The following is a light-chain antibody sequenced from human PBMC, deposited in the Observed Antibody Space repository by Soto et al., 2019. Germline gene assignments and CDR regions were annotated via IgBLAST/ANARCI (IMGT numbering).Light chain of an antibody. CDR2: GVS. Sequence: EIVMTQSPATLSVFPGERCTLSCRAIRSLNGNLAWYQQKPGQAPRLLIYGVSTRATGIPGKFSGSGSGTEFTLTISSLQSEDFAVYYCQQYNDWPPYTFGQGTKLEIK. V-gene: IGKV3-15*01. CDR1: RSLNGN. CDR3: QQYNDWPPYT. J-gene: IGKJ2*01.